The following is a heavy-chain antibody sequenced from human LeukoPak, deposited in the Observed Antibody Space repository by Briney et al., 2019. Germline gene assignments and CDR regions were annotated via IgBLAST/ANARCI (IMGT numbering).Heavy chain of an antibody. D-gene: IGHD3-9*01. CDR3: AKVRYFDWSIDY. CDR1: GFAFSSYA. V-gene: IGHV3-23*01. J-gene: IGHJ4*02. CDR2: ISGSGGST. Sequence: GGSLRLSCAASGFAFSSYAMSWVRQAPGKGLEWVSAISGSGGSTYYADSVKGRFTISRDNSKNTLYLQMNSLRAEDTAVYYCAKVRYFDWSIDYWGQGTLVTVSS.